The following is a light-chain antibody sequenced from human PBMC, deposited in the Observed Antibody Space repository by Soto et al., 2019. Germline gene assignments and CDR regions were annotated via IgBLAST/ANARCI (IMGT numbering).Light chain of an antibody. CDR1: QSVSSTY. CDR2: GAS. J-gene: IGKJ1*01. V-gene: IGKV3-20*01. Sequence: IVLTQSPCTLALSPGERANLSCRASQSVSSTYLAWYQQKPGQAPRLLIYGASSRATGIPDRFSGSGSGTDFTLTISRLEPEDFAVYYCQQYGGSPLWTFGQGTKVDIK. CDR3: QQYGGSPLWT.